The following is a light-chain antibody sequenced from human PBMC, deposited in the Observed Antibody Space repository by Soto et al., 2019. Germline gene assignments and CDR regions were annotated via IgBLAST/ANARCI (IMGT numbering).Light chain of an antibody. CDR3: QHFGSSQIT. J-gene: IGKJ5*01. CDR2: GTS. V-gene: IGKV3-20*01. Sequence: EIVLTQAPGALSLSPGEGATLSCRASQTVGSAYLAWYQHKAGQAPRLLIYGTSSRATGITDRFSGSGSGTDFTLTISRLEPEDFAVYYCQHFGSSQITFGQGTRLEIK. CDR1: QTVGSAY.